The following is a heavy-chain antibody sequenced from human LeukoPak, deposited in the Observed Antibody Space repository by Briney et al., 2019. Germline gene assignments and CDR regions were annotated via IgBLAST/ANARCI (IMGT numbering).Heavy chain of an antibody. V-gene: IGHV1-2*02. CDR2: IDTNTGAT. CDR3: ASEAFCAGGSCNVQRVAS. Sequence: ASVTVSCKASVYTFTAYYIHWVRQAPGQGLEGTGWIDTNTGATKYAQKFQGRVTITRDTSTGTAYMELSSLISGDTALYYCASEAFCAGGSCNVQRVASWGPGTLVTVSS. J-gene: IGHJ4*02. CDR1: VYTFTAYY. D-gene: IGHD2-8*02.